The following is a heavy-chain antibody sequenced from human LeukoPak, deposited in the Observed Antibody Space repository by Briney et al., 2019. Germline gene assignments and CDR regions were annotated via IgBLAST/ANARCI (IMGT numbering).Heavy chain of an antibody. CDR1: GYTFASYD. CDR3: ARAPYTHYDSSGDYYNWFDP. J-gene: IGHJ5*02. V-gene: IGHV1-8*03. Sequence: ASVKVSCKASGYTFASYDINWVRQATGHGLEWMGWMNPNSGNTGYAQKFQGRVTITMNTSISTAYIELSSLTSEDTAVYYCARAPYTHYDSSGDYYNWFDPWGQGTPVTVSS. D-gene: IGHD3-22*01. CDR2: MNPNSGNT.